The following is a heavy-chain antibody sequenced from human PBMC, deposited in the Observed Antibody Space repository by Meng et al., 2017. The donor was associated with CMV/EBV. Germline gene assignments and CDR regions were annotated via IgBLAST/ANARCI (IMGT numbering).Heavy chain of an antibody. CDR2: ISAYNGNT. D-gene: IGHD2-15*01. CDR3: ARDPELLGGSYGMDV. Sequence: ASVKVSCKASGYTFTSYDMNWVRQAPGQGLEWMGWISAYNGNTNYAQKLQGRVTMTTDTSTSTAYMELRSLRSDDTAVYYCARDPELLGGSYGMDVWGQGTPVTVSS. J-gene: IGHJ6*02. CDR1: GYTFTSYD. V-gene: IGHV1-18*04.